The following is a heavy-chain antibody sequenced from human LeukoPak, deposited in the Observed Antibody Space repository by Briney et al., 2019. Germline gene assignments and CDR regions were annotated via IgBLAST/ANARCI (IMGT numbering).Heavy chain of an antibody. CDR3: ARVTVGALDY. D-gene: IGHD1-26*01. J-gene: IGHJ4*02. CDR2: INHSGST. CDR1: GGSLSGYY. Sequence: SETLSLTCAVYGGSLSGYYWSWIRQTPGKGLEWIGEINHSGSTNYNPSLKSRVTTLVDMSKNQFSLKLSSVTAADTTVYYCARVTVGALDYWGQGTLVTVSS. V-gene: IGHV4-34*01.